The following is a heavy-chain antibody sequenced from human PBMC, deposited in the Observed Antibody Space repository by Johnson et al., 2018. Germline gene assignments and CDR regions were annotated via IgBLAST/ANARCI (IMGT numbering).Heavy chain of an antibody. D-gene: IGHD3-3*01. Sequence: VQLVQSGGGLVQPGGSLGVSCAASGFTISSYAMSWVRQAPGKGLEWVSLISASGGSTYYADSVKGRFTISRDNSKNTLYLQMNSLRAEDTAVYYCAKDRKYDFWSGYYYYYYMDVWGKGTTVTVSS. J-gene: IGHJ6*03. CDR2: ISASGGST. CDR1: GFTISSYA. V-gene: IGHV3-23*04. CDR3: AKDRKYDFWSGYYYYYYMDV.